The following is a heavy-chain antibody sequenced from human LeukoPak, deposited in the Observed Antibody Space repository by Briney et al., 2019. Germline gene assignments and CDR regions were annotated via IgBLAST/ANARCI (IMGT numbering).Heavy chain of an antibody. Sequence: GASVKASCKASGYTFPSYFMHWVRQAPGQGLEWMGIINPTGGSTTYAQKFQGRVTMTRDTSTSTVYMELSSLRSDDTVVYYCARTAARRFDYWGQGTLVTVSS. CDR2: INPTGGST. J-gene: IGHJ4*02. D-gene: IGHD6-6*01. CDR3: ARTAARRFDY. CDR1: GYTFPSYF. V-gene: IGHV1-46*01.